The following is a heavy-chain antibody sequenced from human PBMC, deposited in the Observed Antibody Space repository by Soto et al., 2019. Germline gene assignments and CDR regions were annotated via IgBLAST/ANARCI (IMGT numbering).Heavy chain of an antibody. V-gene: IGHV1-3*01. CDR1: GYSFTNYA. Sequence: VQLVQSGAEVKRPGASVKVSCKASGYSFTNYAFHWVRQAPGQGLEWMGWINGGNGNTKYSQNFQDRVTITRDTSASTAYVELSSLRSEDTAVYYCATIAAAGAPDYWGQGTLVTVSS. D-gene: IGHD6-25*01. CDR2: INGGNGNT. CDR3: ATIAAAGAPDY. J-gene: IGHJ4*02.